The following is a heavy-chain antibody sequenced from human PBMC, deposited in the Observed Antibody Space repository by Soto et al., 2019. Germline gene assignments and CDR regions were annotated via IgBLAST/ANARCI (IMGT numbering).Heavy chain of an antibody. CDR2: ISAYNGNT. J-gene: IGHJ4*02. D-gene: IGHD3-22*01. V-gene: IGHV1-18*01. Sequence: GASVKVSCKASGYSFATSGISWVRQAPGQGLEWMGWISAYNGNTNYEQKLQDRVTMTTDTSTSTAYLELRSLRSDDTAVYYCARAGHYYDSSGYANWGQGTLVTDSS. CDR3: ARAGHYYDSSGYAN. CDR1: GYSFATSG.